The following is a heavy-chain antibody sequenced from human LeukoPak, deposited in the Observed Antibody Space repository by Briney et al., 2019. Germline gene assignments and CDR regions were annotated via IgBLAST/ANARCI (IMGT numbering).Heavy chain of an antibody. CDR3: ARDPYDSSGYPMGY. V-gene: IGHV3-30-3*01. D-gene: IGHD3-22*01. CDR2: ISYDASNK. Sequence: AGGSLRLSCAASGFTFRSYAVHWVRQAPGKGLEWVAGISYDASNKYYADSVKGRFTISRDNSKNTLSLQMNSLRAEDTAVYYCARDPYDSSGYPMGYWGQGTLVIVSS. J-gene: IGHJ4*02. CDR1: GFTFRSYA.